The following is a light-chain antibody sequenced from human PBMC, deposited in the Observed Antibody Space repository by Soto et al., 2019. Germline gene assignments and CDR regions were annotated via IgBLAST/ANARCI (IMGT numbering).Light chain of an antibody. CDR2: AAY. CDR1: QYINNY. V-gene: IGKV1-39*01. Sequence: DIQMTQSPSSLSTSVGDRVTITCRASQYINNYLNWYQQKPGKAPKLLIFAAYNLQSGVPSRFSGSGSGTDFTLTISSLQPEDFAVYYCQQYGSSGTFGQGTKVEIK. CDR3: QQYGSSGT. J-gene: IGKJ1*01.